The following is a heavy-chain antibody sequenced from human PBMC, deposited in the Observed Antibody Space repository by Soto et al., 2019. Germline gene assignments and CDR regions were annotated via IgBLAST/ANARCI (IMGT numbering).Heavy chain of an antibody. Sequence: SETLSLTCTVSGGSISSSSYYWGWIRQPPGKGLEWIGSIYYSGSTYYNPSLKSRVTISVDTSKNQFSLKLTSVTAADTAVYYCATTYFFGSGSGYWGQGTLVTVSS. CDR1: GGSISSSSYY. CDR3: ATTYFFGSGSGY. V-gene: IGHV4-39*01. CDR2: IYYSGST. D-gene: IGHD3-10*01. J-gene: IGHJ4*02.